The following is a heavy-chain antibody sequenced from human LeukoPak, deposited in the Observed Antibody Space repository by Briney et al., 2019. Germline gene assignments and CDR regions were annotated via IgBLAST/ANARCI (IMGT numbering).Heavy chain of an antibody. J-gene: IGHJ4*02. CDR3: ARDLGYGDY. V-gene: IGHV1-18*04. CDR2: ISAYNGNT. CDR1: GYTFTDYY. D-gene: IGHD5-12*01. Sequence: ASVKVSCKXSGYTFTDYYIHWVRRAPGQGLEWMGWISAYNGNTNYAQKLQGRVTMTTDTSTSTAYMELRSLRSDDTAVYYCARDLGYGDYWGQGTLVTVSS.